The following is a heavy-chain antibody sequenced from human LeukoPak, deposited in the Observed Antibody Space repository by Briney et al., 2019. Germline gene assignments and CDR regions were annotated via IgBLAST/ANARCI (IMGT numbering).Heavy chain of an antibody. Sequence: GASVKVSCKASGYTFTSYYMHWVRQAPGQGLEWMGVINPSGGSTSYAQKFQGRVTMTSDTSTGTVYLELSSLRFEDTAVYYCARVYNSGWPLDYWGQGTLVTVSS. V-gene: IGHV1-46*01. J-gene: IGHJ4*02. CDR2: INPSGGST. D-gene: IGHD6-19*01. CDR1: GYTFTSYY. CDR3: ARVYNSGWPLDY.